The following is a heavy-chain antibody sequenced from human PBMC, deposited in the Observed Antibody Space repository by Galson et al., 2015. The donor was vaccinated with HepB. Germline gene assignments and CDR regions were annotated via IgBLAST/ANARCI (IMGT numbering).Heavy chain of an antibody. CDR3: ARARRLVRVDY. Sequence: SLRLSCAASGFTFSSYSMNWVRQAPGKGLEWVPSISSSSSYIYYADSVKGRFTISRDDAKNSLYLQMNSLRAEDTAVYYCARARRLVRVDYWGQGTLVTVSS. D-gene: IGHD6-19*01. CDR1: GFTFSSYS. J-gene: IGHJ4*02. CDR2: ISSSSSYI. V-gene: IGHV3-21*01.